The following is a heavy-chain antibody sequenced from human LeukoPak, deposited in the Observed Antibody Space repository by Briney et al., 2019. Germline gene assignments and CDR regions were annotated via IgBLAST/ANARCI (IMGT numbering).Heavy chain of an antibody. Sequence: SETLSLTCAVYGGSFSGYYWSWIRQSPGKGLEWIGEINHSGGIDYNPSPNSRVTISVDTSKNQFSLKLSSVTAADTAVYYCARRGLRNKNWFDPWGQGTLVTVSS. V-gene: IGHV4-34*01. CDR3: ARRGLRNKNWFDP. CDR1: GGSFSGYY. J-gene: IGHJ5*02. CDR2: INHSGGI.